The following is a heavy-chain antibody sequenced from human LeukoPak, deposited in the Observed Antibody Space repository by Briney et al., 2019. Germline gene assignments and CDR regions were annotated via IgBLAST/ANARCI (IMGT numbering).Heavy chain of an antibody. V-gene: IGHV1-8*03. CDR3: VRGAKCSGADCDSTKEYVYYFDY. CDR2: MNPISGKT. CDR1: GYTFSNND. Sequence: ASVKVSCKASGYTFSNNDINWVRQATGQGHESIVWMNPISGKTGFAQKFQGRVPITSISSISDAYMEMSSLRSDDTAVYYCVRGAKCSGADCDSTKEYVYYFDYWGQGTLVTVSS. D-gene: IGHD6-25*01. J-gene: IGHJ4*02.